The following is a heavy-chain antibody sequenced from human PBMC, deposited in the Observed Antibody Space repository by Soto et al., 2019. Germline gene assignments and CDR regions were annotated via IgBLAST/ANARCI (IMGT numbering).Heavy chain of an antibody. CDR2: ISGSGRST. CDR3: AKGGYDSTGSFPPTPLDY. V-gene: IGHV3-23*01. CDR1: GFSFSSYA. J-gene: IGHJ4*02. D-gene: IGHD3-22*01. Sequence: GGSLRLSCAASGFSFSSYAMSWVRPAPGKGQEWVSAISGSGRSTYYADSVKGRFTISRDSYRNTLYLHMNSLRAEDTAVYYCAKGGYDSTGSFPPTPLDYWGQGTLVTVSS.